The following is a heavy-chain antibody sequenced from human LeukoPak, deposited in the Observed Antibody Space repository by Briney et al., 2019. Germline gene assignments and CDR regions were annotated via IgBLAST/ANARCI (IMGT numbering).Heavy chain of an antibody. CDR1: GFTFSSYA. CDR2: ISGSGGST. D-gene: IGHD4-17*01. J-gene: IGHJ3*02. V-gene: IGHV3-23*01. Sequence: GGSLRLSCAASGFTFSSYAMSWVRQAPGKGLEWVSAISGSGGSTYCADSVKGRFTISRDNSKNTLYLQMNSLRAEDTAVYYCARTSTDYGDYLPDAFDIWGQGTMVTVSS. CDR3: ARTSTDYGDYLPDAFDI.